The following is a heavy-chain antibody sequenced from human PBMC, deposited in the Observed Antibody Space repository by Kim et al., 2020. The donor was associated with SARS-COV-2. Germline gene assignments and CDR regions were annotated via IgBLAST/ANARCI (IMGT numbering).Heavy chain of an antibody. J-gene: IGHJ3*02. CDR3: ARDLDIVVVPAAMTDAFDI. V-gene: IGHV3-30-3*01. CDR2: ISYDGSNK. CDR1: GFTFSSYA. Sequence: GGSLRLSCAASGFTFSSYAMHWVRQAPGKGLEWVAVISYDGSNKYYADSVKGRFTISRDNSKNTLYLQKNSLRAEDTAVYYCARDLDIVVVPAAMTDAFDIWGQGTMVTVSS. D-gene: IGHD2-2*01.